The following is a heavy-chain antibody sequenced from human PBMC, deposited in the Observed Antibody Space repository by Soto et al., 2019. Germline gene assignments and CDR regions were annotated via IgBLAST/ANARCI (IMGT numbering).Heavy chain of an antibody. Sequence: XPVKVSCAASGSPFTSYGISWVRQAPGQGLEWMGWISAYNGNTNYAQKLQCRVTMTTDTSTSTAYMELRSLRSDDTAVYYCANLLAADGPTAGAFDIWGQGTMVTVSS. V-gene: IGHV1-18*04. CDR1: GSPFTSYG. D-gene: IGHD6-13*01. CDR3: ANLLAADGPTAGAFDI. CDR2: ISAYNGNT. J-gene: IGHJ3*02.